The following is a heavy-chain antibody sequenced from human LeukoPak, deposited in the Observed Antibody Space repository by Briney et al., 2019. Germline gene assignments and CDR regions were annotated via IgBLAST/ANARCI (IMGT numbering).Heavy chain of an antibody. CDR2: IKQDGGEK. CDR1: GFTFSGYW. V-gene: IGHV3-7*03. CDR3: AKDLEVVPAAIKYYYYYMDV. Sequence: TGGSLRLSCAASGFTFSGYWMAWVRQAPGKGLEWVASIKQDGGEKFYMDSVKGRFTISKDNAKNSLYLQMNSLRAEDTAVYYCAKDLEVVPAAIKYYYYYMDVWGKGTTVTVSS. J-gene: IGHJ6*03. D-gene: IGHD2-2*02.